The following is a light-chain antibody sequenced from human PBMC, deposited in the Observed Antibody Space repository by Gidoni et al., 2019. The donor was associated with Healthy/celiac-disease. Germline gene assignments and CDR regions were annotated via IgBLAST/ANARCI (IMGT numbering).Light chain of an antibody. J-gene: IGKJ5*01. CDR1: QSISSY. CDR2: AAS. CDR3: QQSYSTPPIT. V-gene: IGKV1-39*01. Sequence: DIQMTQSPSSLSASVGDRVTITCLASQSISSYLNWYQQKPGKAPKLLIYAASSLQSGVPSRFSGSGSGTDFTLTISSLQPEDFATYYCQQSYSTPPITFGQGTRLEIK.